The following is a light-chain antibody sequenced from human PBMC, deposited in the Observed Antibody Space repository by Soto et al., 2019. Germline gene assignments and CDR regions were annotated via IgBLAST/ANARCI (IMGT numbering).Light chain of an antibody. CDR2: GNS. CDR1: SSNIGAGYD. CDR3: QSYDSSLSGRYV. Sequence: QPVLTQPPSVSGAPGQRVTISCTGSSSNIGAGYDVHWYQQLPGTAPKLLIYGNSNRPSGVPDRFSGSKSGTSASLAITGLQAEDEADYYCQSYDSSLSGRYVFGTGTKFTVL. J-gene: IGLJ1*01. V-gene: IGLV1-40*01.